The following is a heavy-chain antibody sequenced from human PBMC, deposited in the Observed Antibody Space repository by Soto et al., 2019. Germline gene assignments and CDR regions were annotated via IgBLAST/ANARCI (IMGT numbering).Heavy chain of an antibody. V-gene: IGHV3-21*01. D-gene: IGHD6-13*01. CDR1: GFTFSSYA. Sequence: KPGGSLRLSCAASGFTFSSYAMSWVRQAPGKGLEWVSGISANTGKTYYADSVKGRFTISRDNAKNSLYLQMNSLRAEDTAVYYCASPSPTTYSSSCSPCPPHYWGQGTLVTVSS. J-gene: IGHJ4*02. CDR3: ASPSPTTYSSSCSPCPPHY. CDR2: ISANTGKT.